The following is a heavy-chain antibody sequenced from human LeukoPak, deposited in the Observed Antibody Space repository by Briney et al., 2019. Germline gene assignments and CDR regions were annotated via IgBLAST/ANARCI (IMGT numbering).Heavy chain of an antibody. V-gene: IGHV3-7*01. Sequence: GGPLRLSCAASGFTFSSYWMSWVRQAPGKGPEWLANIKQDGSEKYYVDSVKGRSTISRDNAKNSLYLQMNSLRAEDTAVYYCARWGAGCSSTSCYGPQDYYYGMDVWGQGTTVTVSS. J-gene: IGHJ6*02. CDR3: ARWGAGCSSTSCYGPQDYYYGMDV. CDR1: GFTFSSYW. D-gene: IGHD2-2*01. CDR2: IKQDGSEK.